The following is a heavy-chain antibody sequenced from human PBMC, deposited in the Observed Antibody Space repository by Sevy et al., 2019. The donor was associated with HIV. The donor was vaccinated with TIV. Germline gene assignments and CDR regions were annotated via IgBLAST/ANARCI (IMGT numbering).Heavy chain of an antibody. J-gene: IGHJ4*02. CDR1: GGSISSSSYY. CDR3: ARSEVLGYSSSWSTPFFGGEVNIDY. V-gene: IGHV4-39*01. D-gene: IGHD6-13*01. Sequence: SETLSLTCTVSGGSISSSSYYWGWIRQPPGKGLEWIGSSYYSGSTYYNPSLKSRVTISVDTSKNQFSLKLSSVTAADTAVYYCARSEVLGYSSSWSTPFFGGEVNIDYWGQGTLVTVSS. CDR2: SYYSGST.